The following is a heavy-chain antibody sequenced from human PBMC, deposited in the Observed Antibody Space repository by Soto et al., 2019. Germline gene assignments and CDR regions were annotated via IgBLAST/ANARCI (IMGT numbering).Heavy chain of an antibody. V-gene: IGHV3-15*01. D-gene: IGHD1-1*01. Sequence: GSLRLSCASSGISFSNAWMNWVLQAPGKGLEYIGRIRSKTDGGTTEYAAPVEGRFTVSRDDSKNTLYLQMSGLKTEDTAVYYCTTTRPGTNVFDNWGQGTLVTVSS. CDR3: TTTRPGTNVFDN. J-gene: IGHJ3*02. CDR2: IRSKTDGGTT. CDR1: GISFSNAW.